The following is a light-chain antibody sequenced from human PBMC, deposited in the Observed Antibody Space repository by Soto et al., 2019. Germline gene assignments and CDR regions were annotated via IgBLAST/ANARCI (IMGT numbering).Light chain of an antibody. CDR3: QQSYSSPRT. CDR2: GAS. Sequence: TQRTERPSCLSDSVGERVNITCRASQSISSYLNWYQQKAGKAPKLLIYGASSLQSGVPSRFSGSGSGTDFTLTIISLQPEDFATYYCQQSYSSPRTFGQGAKV. J-gene: IGKJ1*01. V-gene: IGKV1-39*01. CDR1: QSISSY.